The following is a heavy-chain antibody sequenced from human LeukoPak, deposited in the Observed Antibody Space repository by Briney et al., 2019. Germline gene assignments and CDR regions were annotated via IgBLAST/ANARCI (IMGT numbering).Heavy chain of an antibody. J-gene: IGHJ5*02. D-gene: IGHD1-7*01. CDR1: GGSISSSSYY. V-gene: IGHV4-39*01. Sequence: SETLSLTCTVSGGSISSSSYYWGWIRQPPGKGLEWIGSFYYSGSTYYNPSLKSRVTISVDTSKNQFSLKLSSVTAADTAVYYCARRGYNWNYVDWFDPWGQGTLVTVSS. CDR3: ARRGYNWNYVDWFDP. CDR2: FYYSGST.